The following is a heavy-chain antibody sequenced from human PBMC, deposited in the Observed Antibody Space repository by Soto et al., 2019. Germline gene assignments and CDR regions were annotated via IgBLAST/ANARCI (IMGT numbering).Heavy chain of an antibody. D-gene: IGHD4-17*01. CDR3: ARAYGAQTPRYFDL. J-gene: IGHJ2*01. CDR2: IWYDGSNK. Sequence: GGSLRLSCAASGFTFSSYGMHWVRRAPGKGLEWVAVIWYDGSNKYYADSVKGRFTISRDNSKNTLYLQMNSLRAEDTAVYYCARAYGAQTPRYFDLWGRGTLVTVSS. V-gene: IGHV3-33*01. CDR1: GFTFSSYG.